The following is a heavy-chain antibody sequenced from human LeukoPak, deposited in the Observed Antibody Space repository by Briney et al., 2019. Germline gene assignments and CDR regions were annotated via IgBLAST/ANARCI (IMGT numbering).Heavy chain of an antibody. D-gene: IGHD3-22*01. V-gene: IGHV2-5*02. CDR2: IYWDDDK. J-gene: IGHJ2*01. CDR1: GFSLSTSGVG. Sequence: SGPTLVKPTQTLTLTCTFSGFSLSTSGVGVGWIRQPPGKALEWLAVIYWDDDKRYSPSLKNRLTITKDTSENQVVLSVTNMDPVDTATYYCAHTGHYYDRNNANWYFDLWGRGTLVTVSS. CDR3: AHTGHYYDRNNANWYFDL.